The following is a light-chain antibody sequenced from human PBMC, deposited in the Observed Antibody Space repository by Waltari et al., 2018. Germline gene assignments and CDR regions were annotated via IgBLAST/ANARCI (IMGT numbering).Light chain of an antibody. CDR2: DAS. Sequence: VFPQSPSTLSLSLGERATLSCRASQRASSSYFALYQQKPGQAPWLLIYDASNGGTGIPARFSGSGSQTDFALTISCLAPDDCAVYDCQQRSNWPPRYTFGQGTKLEIK. CDR3: QQRSNWPPRYT. V-gene: IGKV3-11*01. CDR1: QRASSSY. J-gene: IGKJ2*01.